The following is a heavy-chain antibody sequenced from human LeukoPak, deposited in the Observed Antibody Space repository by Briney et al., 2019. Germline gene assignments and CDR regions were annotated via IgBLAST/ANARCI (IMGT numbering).Heavy chain of an antibody. D-gene: IGHD2-2*02. CDR2: ISGSGGST. V-gene: IGHV3-23*01. CDR1: GFTFSSYA. Sequence: PGGSLRLSCAASGFTFSSYAMSWVRQAPGKGLEWVSAISGSGGSTYYADSVKGRFTISRDNSKNTLYLQMNSLRAEDTAVYYCAKYVVVPAAIRRYYFDYWGQGTLVTVSS. J-gene: IGHJ4*02. CDR3: AKYVVVPAAIRRYYFDY.